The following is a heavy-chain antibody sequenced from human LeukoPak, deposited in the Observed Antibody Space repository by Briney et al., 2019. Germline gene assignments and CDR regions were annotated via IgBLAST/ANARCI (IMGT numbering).Heavy chain of an antibody. V-gene: IGHV4-34*01. CDR2: INHSGST. Sequence: SETLSLTCAVYGGSFSGYYWSWLRQPPGKGLEWIGEINHSGSTNYNPSLKSRVTISVDTSKNQFSLKLSSVTAADTAVYYCAARGDGYNSFDYWGQGTLVTVSS. J-gene: IGHJ4*02. CDR1: GGSFSGYY. CDR3: AARGDGYNSFDY. D-gene: IGHD5-24*01.